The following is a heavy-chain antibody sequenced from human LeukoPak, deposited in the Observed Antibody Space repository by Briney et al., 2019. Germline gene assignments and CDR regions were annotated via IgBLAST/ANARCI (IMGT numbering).Heavy chain of an antibody. CDR3: ARGPRRVPAGRFFDL. CDR1: GGSISSSSYY. V-gene: IGHV4-31*03. CDR2: IYYSGST. D-gene: IGHD2-2*01. Sequence: PSETLSLTCTVSGGSISSSSYYWGWIRQHPGKGLEWIGYIYYSGSTYYNPSLKSRVTISVDTSKNQFSLKLSSVTAADTAVYYCARGPRRVPAGRFFDLWGRGTLVTVSS. J-gene: IGHJ2*01.